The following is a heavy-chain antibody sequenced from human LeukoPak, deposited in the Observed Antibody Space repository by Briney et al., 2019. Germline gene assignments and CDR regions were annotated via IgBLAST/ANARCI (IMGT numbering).Heavy chain of an antibody. J-gene: IGHJ4*02. CDR2: IYTSGST. V-gene: IGHV4-61*02. Sequence: SETLSLTCTVSGGSISSGSYYWSWIRQPAGKGLEWIGRIYTSGSTNYNLSLKSRVTISVDTSKNQFSLKLSSVTAADTAVYYCARDVGYSYGTDYWGQGTLVTVSS. D-gene: IGHD5-18*01. CDR3: ARDVGYSYGTDY. CDR1: GGSISSGSYY.